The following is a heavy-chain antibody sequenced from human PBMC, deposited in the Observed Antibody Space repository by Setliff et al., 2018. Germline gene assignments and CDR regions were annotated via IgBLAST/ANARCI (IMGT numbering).Heavy chain of an antibody. V-gene: IGHV1-69*05. CDR3: AREGVDTRSSTDYRYYMDV. CDR1: GGTFSSYA. J-gene: IGHJ6*03. CDR2: IIPIFGTV. D-gene: IGHD5-18*01. Sequence: SVKVSCKASGGTFSSYAITWVRQAPGQGLEWMGGIIPIFGTVNYAQKFQGRVTITTDESTSTAYMELSSLTSDDTAVYYCAREGVDTRSSTDYRYYMDVWGKGTTVTVPS.